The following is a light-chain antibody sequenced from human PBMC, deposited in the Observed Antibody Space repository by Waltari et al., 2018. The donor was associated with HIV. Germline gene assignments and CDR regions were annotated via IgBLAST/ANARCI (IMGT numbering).Light chain of an antibody. Sequence: QSALTQPASVSGSPGQSITISCTGTSSDVGGYNYVSWYQQHPGKAPKLMIYEVSNRPSGVSHRFSGSKSGNTASLTISVLQAEDEADYYCSSYTSTTTLFGGGTKLTVL. CDR3: SSYTSTTTL. J-gene: IGLJ2*01. CDR2: EVS. CDR1: SSDVGGYNY. V-gene: IGLV2-14*01.